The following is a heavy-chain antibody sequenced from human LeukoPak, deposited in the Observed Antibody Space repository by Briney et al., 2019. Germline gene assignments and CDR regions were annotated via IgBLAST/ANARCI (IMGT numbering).Heavy chain of an antibody. V-gene: IGHV4-59*08. Sequence: SETLSLTCTVSGGSISSYYWSWIRQPPGKGLGWSAYISDIGSITYNPSLNSRLTISPDTSTNQFSLKLSSVTAADTAVYYCAGHHPRNTVDFWGQGTLVTVSS. CDR2: ISDIGSI. CDR3: AGHHPRNTVDF. D-gene: IGHD2/OR15-2a*01. CDR1: GGSISSYY. J-gene: IGHJ4*02.